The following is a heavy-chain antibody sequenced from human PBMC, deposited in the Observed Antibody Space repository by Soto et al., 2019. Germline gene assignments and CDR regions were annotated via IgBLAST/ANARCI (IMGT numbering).Heavy chain of an antibody. Sequence: ETLSLTCAVSGDSISSVNWWSWVRQSPGKGLEWVSAISGSGGSTYYADSVKGRFTISRDNSKNTLYLQMNSLRAEDTAVYYCAKGGQATYRSYFQHWGQGTLVTVSS. V-gene: IGHV3-23*01. J-gene: IGHJ1*01. CDR1: GDSISSVN. D-gene: IGHD5-12*01. CDR3: AKGGQATYRSYFQH. CDR2: ISGSGGST.